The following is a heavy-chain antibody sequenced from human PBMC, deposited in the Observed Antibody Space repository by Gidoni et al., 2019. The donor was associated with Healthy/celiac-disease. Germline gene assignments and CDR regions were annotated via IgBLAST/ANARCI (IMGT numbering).Heavy chain of an antibody. D-gene: IGHD6-19*01. J-gene: IGHJ4*02. V-gene: IGHV2-26*01. CDR3: ARNGYSSGWDFDY. CDR2: IFSNDEK. Sequence: QVTFKESGPVLVKTTETLTLTCTVSGVSLSNARMGVSWIRQPPGKALEWLAHIFSNDEKSYNTSLKSRLTISKDTSKSQVVLTMTNMDPVDTATYYCARNGYSSGWDFDYWGQGTLVTVSS. CDR1: GVSLSNARMG.